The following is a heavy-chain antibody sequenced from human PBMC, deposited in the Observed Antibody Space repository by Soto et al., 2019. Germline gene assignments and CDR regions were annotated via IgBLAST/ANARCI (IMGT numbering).Heavy chain of an antibody. CDR1: GGTFRNYP. J-gene: IGHJ4*02. Sequence: QVQLVQSGTEVKKPGSSVKVSCKASGGTFRNYPINWVRQAPGQGLEWMGSIFPLSDIPDYAQNFQARLTSSPDKSTSTAYMELSSLTSDDTAMYFCARGPLVVLNYFESWGQGTLVTVSS. CDR2: IFPLSDIP. V-gene: IGHV1-69*02. CDR3: ARGPLVVLNYFES.